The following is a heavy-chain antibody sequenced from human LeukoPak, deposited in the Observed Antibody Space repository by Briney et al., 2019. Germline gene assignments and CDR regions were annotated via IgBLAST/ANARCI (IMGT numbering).Heavy chain of an antibody. Sequence: ASVKVSCKASGYTFTSYYMHWVRQAPGQGLEWMGIINPSGGSTSYAQKFQGRVTMTRDMSTSTVYMELSSLRSEDTAVYYCAREGHDYGDYKARFDYWGQGTLVTVSS. CDR3: AREGHDYGDYKARFDY. J-gene: IGHJ4*02. V-gene: IGHV1-46*01. CDR1: GYTFTSYY. D-gene: IGHD4-17*01. CDR2: INPSGGST.